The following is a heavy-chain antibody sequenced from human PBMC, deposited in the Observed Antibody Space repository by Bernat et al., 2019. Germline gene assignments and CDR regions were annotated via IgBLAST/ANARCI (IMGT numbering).Heavy chain of an antibody. J-gene: IGHJ4*02. D-gene: IGHD6-6*01. CDR1: GFTFDDHG. CDR2: LNWSGGTT. Sequence: EVQLAESGGGVVRPGGSLRLSCAASGFTFDDHGMSWVRQAPGKGLEWVSGLNWSGGTTGYAHSVKGRFTISRDNAKNSLYLQMNSLRAEDTAFYYCARSPLSSSSFVDYWGQGTLVTVSS. CDR3: ARSPLSSSSFVDY. V-gene: IGHV3-20*04.